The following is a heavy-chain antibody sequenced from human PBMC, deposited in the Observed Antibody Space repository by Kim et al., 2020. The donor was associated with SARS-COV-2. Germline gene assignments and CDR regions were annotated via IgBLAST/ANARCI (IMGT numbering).Heavy chain of an antibody. Sequence: SETLSLTCTVSGGSVSSGSYYWSWIRQPPGKGLEWIGYIYYSGSTNYNPSLKSRVTISVDTSKNQFSLKLSSVTAADTAVYYCARCCTYYDISTGYLSHHYYCMDVWGQGTTVTVSS. CDR2: IYYSGST. D-gene: IGHD3-9*01. CDR1: GGSVSSGSYY. V-gene: IGHV4-61*01. J-gene: IGHJ6*02. CDR3: ARCCTYYDISTGYLSHHYYCMDV.